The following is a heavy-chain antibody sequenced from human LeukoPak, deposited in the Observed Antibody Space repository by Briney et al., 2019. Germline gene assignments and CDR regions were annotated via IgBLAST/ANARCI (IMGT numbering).Heavy chain of an antibody. J-gene: IGHJ4*02. CDR3: ARGAAAGSFDY. V-gene: IGHV3-21*01. CDR2: ISANTKYI. D-gene: IGHD6-13*01. Sequence: GGSLRLSCAASGFTFSTYSMNWVRQVPGKGPEWVSSISANTKYIYYADSVKGRFSISRDNAKNSLFLQMNSLRAEDTAVFYCARGAAAGSFDYWGQGTLVTVSS. CDR1: GFTFSTYS.